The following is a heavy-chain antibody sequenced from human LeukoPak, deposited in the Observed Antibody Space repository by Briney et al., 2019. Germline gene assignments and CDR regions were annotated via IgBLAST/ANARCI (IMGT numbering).Heavy chain of an antibody. CDR3: ARGEYYYDGGY. CDR1: GLTFSSYW. CDR2: IKQDGSDK. J-gene: IGHJ4*02. V-gene: IGHV3-7*04. D-gene: IGHD3-22*01. Sequence: GGSLRLSCAASGLTFSSYWMSWVRQAPGKGLEWVANIKQDGSDKYYVDSVKGRFTISRDNAKNSLFLQMNSLRAEDTAVYYCARGEYYYDGGYWGQGTLVTVSS.